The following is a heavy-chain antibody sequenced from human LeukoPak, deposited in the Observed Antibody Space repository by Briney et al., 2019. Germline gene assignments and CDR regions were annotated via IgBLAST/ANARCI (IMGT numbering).Heavy chain of an antibody. CDR3: ARSVEMAHNWIDS. CDR2: VNHSGST. D-gene: IGHD5-24*01. J-gene: IGHJ5*01. V-gene: IGHV4-34*01. CDR1: GGSFSGYY. Sequence: SETLSLTCAVYGGSFSGYYWSWIHQPPGKGLEWIGEVNHSGSTNYNPSLKTRFTISVDTSNNQFSLKLSSVTAADTAVYYCARSVEMAHNWIDSWGQGTLVTVSS.